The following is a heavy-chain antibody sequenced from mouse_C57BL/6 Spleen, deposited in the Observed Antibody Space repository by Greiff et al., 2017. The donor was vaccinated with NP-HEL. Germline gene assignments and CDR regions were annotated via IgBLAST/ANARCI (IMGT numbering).Heavy chain of an antibody. D-gene: IGHD2-1*01. CDR1: GYTFTSYW. J-gene: IGHJ4*01. CDR2: IDPSDSYT. V-gene: IGHV1-50*01. Sequence: QVQLQQPGAELVKPGASVKLSCKASGYTFTSYWMQWVKQRPGQGLEWIGEIDPSDSYTNYNQKFKGKATLTVDTSSSTAYMQLSSLTSEDSAVYYCARSYYGKAMDYWGQGTSVTVSS. CDR3: ARSYYGKAMDY.